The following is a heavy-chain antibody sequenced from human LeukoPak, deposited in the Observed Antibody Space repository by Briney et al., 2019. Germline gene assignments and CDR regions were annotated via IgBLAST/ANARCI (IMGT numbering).Heavy chain of an antibody. V-gene: IGHV3-21*01. J-gene: IGHJ3*02. Sequence: PGGSLRLSCAAHGHTFSSYSENWVRQAAGKGLDSVSSISRSSSYIYYADSVKGRFTISRDNAKNSLYLQMNSLRAEDTAVYYFARDQPPGIAVAGTDAFDIWGQGTMVTVSS. CDR2: ISRSSSYI. CDR3: ARDQPPGIAVAGTDAFDI. D-gene: IGHD6-19*01. CDR1: GHTFSSYS.